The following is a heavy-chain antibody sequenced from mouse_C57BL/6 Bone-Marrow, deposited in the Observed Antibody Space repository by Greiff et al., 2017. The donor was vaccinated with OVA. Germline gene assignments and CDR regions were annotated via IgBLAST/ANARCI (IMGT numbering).Heavy chain of an antibody. V-gene: IGHV5-6*02. CDR1: GFTFSSYG. CDR2: ISSGGSYT. CDR3: ARHIPLYLDY. Sequence: EVKLVESGGDLVKPGGSLKLSCAASGFTFSSYGMSWVRQTPDKRLEWVATISSGGSYTYYPDSVKGRFTISRDNAKNTLYLQMSSLKSEDTAMYYCARHIPLYLDYWGQGTTLTVSS. J-gene: IGHJ2*01.